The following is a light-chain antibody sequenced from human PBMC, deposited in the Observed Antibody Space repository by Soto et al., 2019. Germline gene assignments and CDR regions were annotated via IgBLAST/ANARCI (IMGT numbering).Light chain of an antibody. CDR3: HPEGTTLSGRYV. CDR2: DSN. CDR1: SSEIGAGRE. J-gene: IGLJ1*01. Sequence: QSVLTQPPSVSGAPGQRVTIACSGSSSEIGAGREVHWYRHVPGAPPKCLISDSNHRPSGGPDRFSVAKSGASAFLAITGLLADEDGDDFCHPEGTTLSGRYVFGTGTKLTVL. V-gene: IGLV1-40*01.